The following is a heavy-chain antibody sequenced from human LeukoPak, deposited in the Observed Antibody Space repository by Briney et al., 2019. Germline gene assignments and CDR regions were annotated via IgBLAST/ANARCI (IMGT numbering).Heavy chain of an antibody. Sequence: GGSLRLSCVASGFSVTSTYMSWVRQAPGKGLEWVSVIYTAGATYYADSVKGRFTISRDNSKSTLYLQMNSLRAEDTAVYYCATRKDYSGSGSYYNYWGRGTLVTVSS. D-gene: IGHD3-10*01. V-gene: IGHV3-66*01. CDR1: GFSVTSTY. CDR3: ATRKDYSGSGSYYNY. CDR2: IYTAGAT. J-gene: IGHJ4*02.